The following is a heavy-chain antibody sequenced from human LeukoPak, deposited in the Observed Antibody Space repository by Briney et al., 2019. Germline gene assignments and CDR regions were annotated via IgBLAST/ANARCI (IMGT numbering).Heavy chain of an antibody. CDR3: ARDGDTVLTRGYYYYMDV. Sequence: PGGSLRLSCAASGITCSSYTMNWVRQAPGKGPEWVSSITSSSSYIYYAGSVKGRFTTSRDNARNSLYLQMNSLRAEDTALYYCARDGDTVLTRGYYYYMDVWGKGTTVTVSS. D-gene: IGHD4-23*01. V-gene: IGHV3-21*01. CDR1: GITCSSYT. CDR2: ITSSSSYI. J-gene: IGHJ6*03.